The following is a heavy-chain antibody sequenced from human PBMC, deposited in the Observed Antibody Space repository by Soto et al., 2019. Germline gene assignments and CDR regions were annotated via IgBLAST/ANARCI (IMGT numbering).Heavy chain of an antibody. D-gene: IGHD3-22*01. CDR2: INSDGSSI. Sequence: EVQLVESGGGLVQPGGSLRLSCAASGFTFSSYWMHWVRQAPGKGLVWVSRINSDGSSISYADSVKGRFTISRDNAKNTLYLQMNRLRAEDTAVYYCARGYYYDSSGYFYVYWGQGTLVTVSS. CDR1: GFTFSSYW. J-gene: IGHJ4*02. CDR3: ARGYYYDSSGYFYVY. V-gene: IGHV3-74*01.